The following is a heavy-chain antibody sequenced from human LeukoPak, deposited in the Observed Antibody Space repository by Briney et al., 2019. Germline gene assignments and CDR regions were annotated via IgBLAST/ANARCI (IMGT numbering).Heavy chain of an antibody. Sequence: PSETLSLTCAVYGGSFSGYYWSWIRQPPGKGLEWIGEINHSGSTNYNPSLKSRVTISVDTSKNQFSLKLSSVTAADTAVYYCARQDSGWYFDYWGQGTLVTVSS. CDR1: GGSFSGYY. J-gene: IGHJ4*02. CDR2: INHSGST. CDR3: ARQDSGWYFDY. V-gene: IGHV4-34*01. D-gene: IGHD6-25*01.